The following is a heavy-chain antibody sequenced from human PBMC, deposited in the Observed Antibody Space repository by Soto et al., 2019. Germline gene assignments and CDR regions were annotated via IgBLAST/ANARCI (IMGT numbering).Heavy chain of an antibody. D-gene: IGHD2-2*01. V-gene: IGHV4-31*03. Sequence: SETLSLTCTVSGGSISSGGYYWSWIRHHPGKGLEWIGYIYYSGSTYYNPSLKSRVTISVDTSKNQFSLKLSSVTAADTAVYYCARGPPRYCSSTSCYPTYYYYMDVWGKGTTVTVSS. CDR2: IYYSGST. J-gene: IGHJ6*03. CDR3: ARGPPRYCSSTSCYPTYYYYMDV. CDR1: GGSISSGGYY.